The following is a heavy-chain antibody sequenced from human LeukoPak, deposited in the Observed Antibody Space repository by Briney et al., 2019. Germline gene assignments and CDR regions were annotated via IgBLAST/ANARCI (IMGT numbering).Heavy chain of an antibody. CDR2: ISAYNGNT. Sequence: ASVKVSCKASGYTFTSYGISWVRQAPGQGLEWMGWISAYNGNTNYAQKFQGRVTLTTETSTSTVYMELRSLKSDDTAVYYCARDLPAGMAARPPYQLDYWGQGTRVTVSS. CDR1: GYTFTSYG. V-gene: IGHV1-18*01. J-gene: IGHJ4*02. D-gene: IGHD6-6*01. CDR3: ARDLPAGMAARPPYQLDY.